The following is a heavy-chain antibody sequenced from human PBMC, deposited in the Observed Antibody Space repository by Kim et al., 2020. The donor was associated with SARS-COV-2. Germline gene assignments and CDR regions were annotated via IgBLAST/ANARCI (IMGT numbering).Heavy chain of an antibody. J-gene: IGHJ4*02. V-gene: IGHV4-39*01. D-gene: IGHD3-10*01. CDR2: IYYSGST. CDR3: ARRGVPRWFGESDYFDY. Sequence: SETLSLTCTVSGGSISSSSYYWGWIRQPPGKGLEWIGSIYYSGSTYYNPSLKSRVTISVDTSKNQFSLKLSSVTAADTAVYYCARRGVPRWFGESDYFDYWGQGTLVTVSS. CDR1: GGSISSSSYY.